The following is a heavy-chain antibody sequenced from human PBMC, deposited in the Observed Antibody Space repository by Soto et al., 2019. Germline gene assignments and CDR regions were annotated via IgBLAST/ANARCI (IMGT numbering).Heavy chain of an antibody. CDR1: GESVSSNIAA. D-gene: IGHD1-1*01. Sequence: SQTLSLTCAISGESVSSNIAAWNWVRQSPSRGLEWLGRTYYRSKWFDDYAISVKSRITINPDTSKNQFSLQLNSVTPEDTAVYYCARLSWNAVPAWGQGTLVTVSS. J-gene: IGHJ5*02. CDR2: TYYRSKWFD. CDR3: ARLSWNAVPA. V-gene: IGHV6-1*01.